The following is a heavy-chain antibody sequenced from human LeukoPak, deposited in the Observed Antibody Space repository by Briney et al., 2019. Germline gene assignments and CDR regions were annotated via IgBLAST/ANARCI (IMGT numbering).Heavy chain of an antibody. J-gene: IGHJ6*04. D-gene: IGHD3-16*01. Sequence: GRSLTLSCAASGFTFSRYGMHWVRQAPGKGLEWVAVVWDNGINEFYADSMKGRFTISRDNSKHTLSLHMNSLRAEDTAVYYCVKEPAPYSLGDAWGKGTTVTVSS. CDR3: VKEPAPYSLGDA. V-gene: IGHV3-33*06. CDR1: GFTFSRYG. CDR2: VWDNGINE.